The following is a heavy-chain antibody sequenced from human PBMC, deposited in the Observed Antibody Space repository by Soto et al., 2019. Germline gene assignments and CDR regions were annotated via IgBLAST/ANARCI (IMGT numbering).Heavy chain of an antibody. J-gene: IGHJ4*02. CDR1: GFTFSSYW. CDR2: IKQDGSEK. V-gene: IGHV3-7*01. Sequence: EVQLVESGGGLGQPGGSLRLSCAASGFTFSSYWMSWVRQAPGKGLEWVANIKQDGSEKYYVDSVKGRFTISRDNAKNSLYLQMNSLRAEYTAAYYCARAGFNWYSSSWDHGGAYWGQGTLVTVSS. CDR3: ARAGFNWYSSSWDHGGAY. D-gene: IGHD6-13*01.